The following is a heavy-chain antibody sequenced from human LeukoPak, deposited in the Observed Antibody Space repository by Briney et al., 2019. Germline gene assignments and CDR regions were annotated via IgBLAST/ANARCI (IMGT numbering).Heavy chain of an antibody. V-gene: IGHV3-30*14. CDR3: ARDLKAN. J-gene: IGHJ4*02. CDR2: ISYDGSNK. Sequence: GGSLRLSCAASGFTFSSYAMHWVRQAPGKGLEWVAVISYDGSNKYYADSVKGRFTISRDNSKNTLKLQMNSLRAEDTAVYYCARDLKANWGQGTLVTVSS. CDR1: GFTFSSYA.